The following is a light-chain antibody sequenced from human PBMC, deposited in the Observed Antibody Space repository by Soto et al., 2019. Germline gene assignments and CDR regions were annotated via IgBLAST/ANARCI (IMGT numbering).Light chain of an antibody. CDR3: QQSYSPPPFT. CDR2: AAS. V-gene: IGKV1-39*01. Sequence: DIQMTQSPSSLSASVGDIVTITCRASQSISSYLNWYQQKPGKAPKLLIYAASSLQSGVPSRFSGSGSGKDFTLTSRSLQPEDFATYYYQQSYSPPPFTFGPGTKVDIK. J-gene: IGKJ3*01. CDR1: QSISSY.